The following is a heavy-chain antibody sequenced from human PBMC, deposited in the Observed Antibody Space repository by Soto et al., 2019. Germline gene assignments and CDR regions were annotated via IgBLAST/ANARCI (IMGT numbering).Heavy chain of an antibody. V-gene: IGHV4-34*01. CDR3: ARVGGVRGVEDFDY. Sequence: QVQLQQWGAGLLKPSETLSLTCAVYGGSFSGYYWSWIRQPPGKGLEWIGEINHSGSTNYNPSLTSRVTISVDTSKNQFSLKLSSVTAADTAVYYCARVGGVRGVEDFDYWGQGTLVTVSS. CDR1: GGSFSGYY. J-gene: IGHJ4*02. D-gene: IGHD3-10*01. CDR2: INHSGST.